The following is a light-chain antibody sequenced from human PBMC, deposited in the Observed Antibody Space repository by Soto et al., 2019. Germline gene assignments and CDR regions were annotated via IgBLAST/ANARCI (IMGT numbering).Light chain of an antibody. V-gene: IGKV1-33*01. J-gene: IGKJ5*01. Sequence: DIQMTQSPSSLSASVGDRVTITCQASQDISNYLNWYQQKPGKAPKLLIYDASNLETGVPSRFSGSRSGTDFTFTISSLQPEDIATYYCQEYDNLRITFGQGTRLEIK. CDR2: DAS. CDR1: QDISNY. CDR3: QEYDNLRIT.